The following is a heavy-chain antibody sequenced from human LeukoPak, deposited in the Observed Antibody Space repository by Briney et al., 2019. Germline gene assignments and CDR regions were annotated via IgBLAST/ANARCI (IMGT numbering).Heavy chain of an antibody. V-gene: IGHV3-7*01. D-gene: IGHD3-10*01. Sequence: GGSLRLSCAASGFTLGNYWMNWVRQAPGKGLDWVASIKTDGSEKYDVDSVKGRFIIDRDNAKNLLFLQMSVLRAEDTAVYFCARSGSYLNSRAYCDYWSQGSLVTVS. CDR3: ARSGSYLNSRAYCDY. CDR2: IKTDGSEK. J-gene: IGHJ4*02. CDR1: GFTLGNYW.